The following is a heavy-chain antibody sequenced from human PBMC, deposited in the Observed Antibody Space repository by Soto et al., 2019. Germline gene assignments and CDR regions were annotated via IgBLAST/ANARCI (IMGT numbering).Heavy chain of an antibody. J-gene: IGHJ6*02. Sequence: ASVNVSCKASGYTFTSYAMHWVRQAPGQRLEWMGWINAGNGNTKYSQKFQGRVTITRDTSASTAYMELSSLRSEDTAVYYCARGGGEQWLAQEDTYYYYGMDVWGQGTTVTVSS. CDR1: GYTFTSYA. CDR3: ARGGGEQWLAQEDTYYYYGMDV. D-gene: IGHD6-19*01. V-gene: IGHV1-3*01. CDR2: INAGNGNT.